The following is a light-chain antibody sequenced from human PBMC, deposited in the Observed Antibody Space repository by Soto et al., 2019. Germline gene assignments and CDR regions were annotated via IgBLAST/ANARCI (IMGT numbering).Light chain of an antibody. J-gene: IGLJ1*01. V-gene: IGLV2-23*01. Sequence: QSALTHPASVSGSPGQSITISCIGTTSNVGSYNLVSWYQHHPGKAPELMIYEGSKRPSGVSTRFSGSKSGNTASLTISGIQAEDEADYYCCSYAGSGYVFGTGTKLTVL. CDR3: CSYAGSGYV. CDR2: EGS. CDR1: TSNVGSYNL.